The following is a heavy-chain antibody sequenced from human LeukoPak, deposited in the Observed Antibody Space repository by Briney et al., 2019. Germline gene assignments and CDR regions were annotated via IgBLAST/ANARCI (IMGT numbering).Heavy chain of an antibody. Sequence: GGSLRLSCAASGFTFSSYSMNWVRQAPGKGLEWVSSISSSSSYIYYADSVKGRFTISRDNAKNSLYLQMNSLRAEDTAVYYCASSPPNYYYYMDVWGKGTTVTVSS. J-gene: IGHJ6*03. V-gene: IGHV3-21*01. CDR2: ISSSSSYI. CDR1: GFTFSSYS. CDR3: ASSPPNYYYYMDV.